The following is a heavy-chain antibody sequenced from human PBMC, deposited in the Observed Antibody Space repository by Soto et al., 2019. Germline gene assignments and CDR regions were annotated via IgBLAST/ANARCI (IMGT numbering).Heavy chain of an antibody. CDR2: FDPEDGET. CDR3: AXDLIPHYCSGGSCYSSHWFDP. V-gene: IGHV1-24*01. J-gene: IGHJ5*02. CDR1: GYTLTELS. D-gene: IGHD2-15*01. Sequence: ASVKVSCKVSGYTLTELSMHWVRQAPGKGLEWMGGFDPEDGETIYAQKFQGRGTLTEDTSTDTAYMDLSSLTSEDTAVYYCAXDLIPHYCSGGSCYSSHWFDPWGQGTLVTVSS.